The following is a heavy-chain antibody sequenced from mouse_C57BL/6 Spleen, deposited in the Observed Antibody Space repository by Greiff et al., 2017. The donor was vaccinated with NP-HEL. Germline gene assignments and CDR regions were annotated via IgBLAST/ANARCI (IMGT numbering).Heavy chain of an antibody. CDR2: IYPRSGNT. D-gene: IGHD1-1*01. Sequence: VQLQQSGAELARPGASVKLSCKASGYTFTSYGISWVKQRTGQGLEWIGEIYPRSGNTYYNEKFKGKATLTADKSSSTAYMELRSLTSEDSAVYFCESEEYYGSSHWYFDVWGTGTTVTVSS. CDR3: ESEEYYGSSHWYFDV. J-gene: IGHJ1*03. V-gene: IGHV1-81*01. CDR1: GYTFTSYG.